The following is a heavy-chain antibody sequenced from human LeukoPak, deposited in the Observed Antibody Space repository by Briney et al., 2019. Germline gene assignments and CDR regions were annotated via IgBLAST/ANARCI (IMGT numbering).Heavy chain of an antibody. D-gene: IGHD3-10*01. V-gene: IGHV3-53*01. CDR2: MYSGGST. Sequence: PGGSLRLSCAASGFTVRSNYMSWVRQAPGKGLEWVSVMYSGGSTYYADSVKGRFTISRDNSKNTLYLQMNSLRAEDTAVYYCARAPDYYGSGSYYTNIEFDYWGQGTLVTVSS. CDR3: ARAPDYYGSGSYYTNIEFDY. CDR1: GFTVRSNY. J-gene: IGHJ4*02.